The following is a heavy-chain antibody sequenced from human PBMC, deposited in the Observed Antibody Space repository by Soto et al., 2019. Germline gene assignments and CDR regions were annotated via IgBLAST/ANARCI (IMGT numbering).Heavy chain of an antibody. CDR3: AGVRYCSGGSCSVQYYWDY. CDR1: GGTFSSYA. J-gene: IGHJ4*02. CDR2: IIPIFGTA. D-gene: IGHD2-15*01. V-gene: IGHV1-69*13. Sequence: GASVKVSCKASGGTFSSYAISWVRQAPGQGLEWMGGIIPIFGTANYAQKLQGRVTITADESTSTAYMELSTLRSEDTAVYYCAGVRYCSGGSCSVQYYWDYRGQGAMVTVPS.